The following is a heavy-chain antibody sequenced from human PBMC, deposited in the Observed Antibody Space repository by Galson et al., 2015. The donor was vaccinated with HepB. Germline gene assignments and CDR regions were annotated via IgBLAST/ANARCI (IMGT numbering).Heavy chain of an antibody. V-gene: IGHV1-18*01. CDR3: ARDQVGSHYYYFYYMDV. CDR1: GYTFTSYG. CDR2: ISAHNGNT. J-gene: IGHJ6*03. D-gene: IGHD1-1*01. Sequence: SVKVSCKASGYTFTSYGISWVRQAPGQGLEWMGWISAHNGNTNYAQKLQGRVTMTTDTSTSTAYMELRSLRSDDTAVYYCARDQVGSHYYYFYYMDVWGKGTTFTVSS.